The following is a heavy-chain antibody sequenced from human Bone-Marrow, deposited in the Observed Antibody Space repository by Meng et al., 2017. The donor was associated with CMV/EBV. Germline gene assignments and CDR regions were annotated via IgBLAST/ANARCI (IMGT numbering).Heavy chain of an antibody. CDR1: GYRFSDHY. Sequence: ASVKVSCKASGYRFSDHYIHWVRQAPGQGLEWMGWMNAKSGETKYGEKFQGRVSMTRATSVTTAYMEMNGLRSDDTAVYYCVRVNWAKKWSSSTYFDHWGQGTLVTVSS. CDR2: MNAKSGET. J-gene: IGHJ4*02. CDR3: VRVNWAKKWSSSTYFDH. V-gene: IGHV1-2*02. D-gene: IGHD6-6*01.